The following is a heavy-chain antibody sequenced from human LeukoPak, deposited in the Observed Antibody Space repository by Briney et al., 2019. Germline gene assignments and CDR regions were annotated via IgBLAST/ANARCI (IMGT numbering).Heavy chain of an antibody. V-gene: IGHV3-7*01. CDR3: ARGRWSGYYIDHFDY. CDR2: IKQDGSEK. Sequence: GGSLRLSCAASGFIFSSYWMSWVRQAPGKGLEWVANIKQDGSEKYYVGSVKGRFTISRDNAKNSLYLQMNSLRAEDTAVYYCARGRWSGYYIDHFDYWGQGTLVTVSS. CDR1: GFIFSSYW. J-gene: IGHJ4*02. D-gene: IGHD3-3*01.